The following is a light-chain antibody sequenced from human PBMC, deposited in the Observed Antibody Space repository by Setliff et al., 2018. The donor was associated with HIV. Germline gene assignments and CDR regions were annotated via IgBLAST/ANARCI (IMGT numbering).Light chain of an antibody. CDR1: SSDVGSYNL. Sequence: QSVLTQPASVSGSPGQSITISCTGTSSDVGSYNLVSWYQQHPGTAPKVMIYEVTKRPSGVSNRFSGSKSGNAASLTISGLQAEDEADYYCCSYAGSSTFPYVFGTGTKVTV. V-gene: IGLV2-23*02. CDR2: EVT. CDR3: CSYAGSSTFPYV. J-gene: IGLJ1*01.